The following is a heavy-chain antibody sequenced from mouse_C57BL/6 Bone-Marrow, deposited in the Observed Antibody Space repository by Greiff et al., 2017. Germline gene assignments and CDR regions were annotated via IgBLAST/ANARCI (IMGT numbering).Heavy chain of an antibody. CDR1: GYTFTSYW. CDR3: ASDMITTVVATPYWYFDV. J-gene: IGHJ1*03. CDR2: IDPSDSYT. V-gene: IGHV1-50*01. Sequence: QVQLQQPGAELVKPGASVKLSCKASGYTFTSYWMQWVKQRPGQGLEWIGEIDPSDSYTNYNQKFKGKATLTVDTSSSTAYMQLSSLTSEDSAVXYWASDMITTVVATPYWYFDVWGTGTTVTVSS. D-gene: IGHD1-1*01.